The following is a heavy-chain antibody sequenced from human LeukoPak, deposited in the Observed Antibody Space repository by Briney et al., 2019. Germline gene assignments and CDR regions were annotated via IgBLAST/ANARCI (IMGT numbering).Heavy chain of an antibody. CDR2: INPNSGDT. CDR3: ARGTVGYFDY. J-gene: IGHJ4*02. Sequence: GASVKVSCKASGYTFTAYYIHWVRQAPGQGLEWMGWINPNSGDTNYAQRFQGRVTMTRDTSITTTYMELNRLRSDDTAVYYCARGTVGYFDYWGQGTLVTVSS. CDR1: GYTFTAYY. V-gene: IGHV1-2*02. D-gene: IGHD4-11*01.